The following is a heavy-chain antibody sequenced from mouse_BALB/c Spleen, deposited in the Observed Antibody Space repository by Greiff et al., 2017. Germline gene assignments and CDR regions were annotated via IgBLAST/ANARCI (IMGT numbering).Heavy chain of an antibody. J-gene: IGHJ3*01. CDR2: IDPANGNT. D-gene: IGHD2-4*01. Sequence: VQLQQSGAELVKPGASVKLSCTASGFNIKDTYMHWVKQRPEQGLEWIGRIDPANGNTKYDPKFQGKATITADTSSNTAYLQLSSLSSEDTAVYYCAVYDYGGAYWGQGTLVTVSA. CDR3: AVYDYGGAY. CDR1: GFNIKDTY. V-gene: IGHV14-3*02.